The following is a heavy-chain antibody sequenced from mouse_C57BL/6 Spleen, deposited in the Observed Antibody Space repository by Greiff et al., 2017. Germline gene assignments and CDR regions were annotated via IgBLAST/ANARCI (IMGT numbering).Heavy chain of an antibody. CDR1: GYTFTSYW. D-gene: IGHD2-12*01. J-gene: IGHJ4*01. CDR3: ARTYYSQNYAMDY. V-gene: IGHV1-7*01. CDR2: INPSSGYT. Sequence: VQLQQSGAELAKPGASVKLSCKASGYTFTSYWMHWVKQRPGQGLEWIGYINPSSGYTKYNQKFKDKATLTADKSSSTAYMQLSSLTYEDSAVYYCARTYYSQNYAMDYWGQGTSVTVSS.